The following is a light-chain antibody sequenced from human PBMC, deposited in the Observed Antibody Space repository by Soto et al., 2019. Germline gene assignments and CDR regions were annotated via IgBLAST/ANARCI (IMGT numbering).Light chain of an antibody. Sequence: QSVLTQPASVSGSPGQPITISCTGTGSDVGGYKYVSWYQQYPGKAPKLMIYGVSNRPSGVSYRFSGSKSGNTASLTISGLQAEDEADYYCTSYTSTSTRVFGTGTKVTVL. CDR1: GSDVGGYKY. J-gene: IGLJ1*01. CDR3: TSYTSTSTRV. V-gene: IGLV2-14*01. CDR2: GVS.